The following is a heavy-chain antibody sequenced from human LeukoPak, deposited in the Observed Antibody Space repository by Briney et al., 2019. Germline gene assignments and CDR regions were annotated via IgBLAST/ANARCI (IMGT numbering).Heavy chain of an antibody. CDR2: ISSNGSST. Sequence: GGSLRLSRAASGFTFSSYAMHWVRQAPGKGLEYVSAISSNGSSTYYANSVKGRFTISRDNSKNTLYLQMGSLRAEDMAVYYCARVGYTSYYYYGMDVWGQGTTVTVSS. D-gene: IGHD6-13*01. V-gene: IGHV3-64*01. J-gene: IGHJ6*02. CDR1: GFTFSSYA. CDR3: ARVGYTSYYYYGMDV.